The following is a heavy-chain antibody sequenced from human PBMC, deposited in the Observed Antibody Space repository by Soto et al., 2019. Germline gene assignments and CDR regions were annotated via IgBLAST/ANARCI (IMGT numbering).Heavy chain of an antibody. D-gene: IGHD5-12*01. Sequence: SETLSLTCAVYGGSFSGYHWSWIRQPPGKGLEWIGEINHSGNTNYNPSLKSRVTTSVDTSKNQFSLKLSSVTAADTAVYYCARDDVEMATIYAYWGQGTLVTVSS. J-gene: IGHJ4*02. CDR3: ARDDVEMATIYAY. CDR1: GGSFSGYH. CDR2: INHSGNT. V-gene: IGHV4-34*01.